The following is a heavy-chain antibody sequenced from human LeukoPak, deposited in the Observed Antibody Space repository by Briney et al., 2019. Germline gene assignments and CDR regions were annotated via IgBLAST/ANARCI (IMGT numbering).Heavy chain of an antibody. Sequence: GGSLRLSCAASGFTFCSYGMHWVRQAPGKGLEWVAFIRYDGSNKYYADSVKGRFTISRDNSKNTLYLQMNSLRAEDTAVYYCAKSHSAGYYTHFDYWGQGTLVTVSS. V-gene: IGHV3-30*02. J-gene: IGHJ4*02. CDR1: GFTFCSYG. D-gene: IGHD3/OR15-3a*01. CDR2: IRYDGSNK. CDR3: AKSHSAGYYTHFDY.